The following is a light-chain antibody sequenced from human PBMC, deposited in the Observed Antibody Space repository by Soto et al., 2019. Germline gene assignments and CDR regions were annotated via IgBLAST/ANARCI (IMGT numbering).Light chain of an antibody. Sequence: QSALTQPPSVSGAPGQRVTISCTGSSSNIGAGYDVHWYQQLPGTAPKLLIYGNSNRPSGVPDRFSGSKSGTSASLAITGLQAEDEADYYCQFYDSSLSAYYVFGTGTKLTVL. J-gene: IGLJ1*01. V-gene: IGLV1-40*01. CDR2: GNS. CDR1: SSNIGAGYD. CDR3: QFYDSSLSAYYV.